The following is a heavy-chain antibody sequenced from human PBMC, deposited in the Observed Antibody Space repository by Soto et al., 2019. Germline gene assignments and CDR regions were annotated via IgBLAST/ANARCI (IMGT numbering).Heavy chain of an antibody. V-gene: IGHV1-8*01. CDR2: MNPNTGNI. D-gene: IGHD2-21*01. Sequence: QVELVQSGAEVKKPGASVKVSCQASEDTFTHYDINWVRQATGQGLEWMGWMNPNTGNIDYAHKFQGRVTMTRDTSTRTVYMELSSLRSDDTAVYYCVRRVASGHRSRFDPWGHGTLVTVSS. CDR1: EDTFTHYD. CDR3: VRRVASGHRSRFDP. J-gene: IGHJ5*02.